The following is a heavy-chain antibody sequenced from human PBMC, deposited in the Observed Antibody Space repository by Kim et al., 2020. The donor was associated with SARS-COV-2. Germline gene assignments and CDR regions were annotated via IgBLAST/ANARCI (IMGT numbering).Heavy chain of an antibody. V-gene: IGHV1-18*01. Sequence: ASVKVSCKASGYTFTSYGISWVRQAPGQGLEWMGWISAYNGNTNYAQKLQGRVTMTTDTSTSTAYMELRSLRSDDTAVYYCATALSGDYVLFSGLMYYGMDVWGQGTTVTVSS. J-gene: IGHJ6*02. D-gene: IGHD4-17*01. CDR2: ISAYNGNT. CDR1: GYTFTSYG. CDR3: ATALSGDYVLFSGLMYYGMDV.